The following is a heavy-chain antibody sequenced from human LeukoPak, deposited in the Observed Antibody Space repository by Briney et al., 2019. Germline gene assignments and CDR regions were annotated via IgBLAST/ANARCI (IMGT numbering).Heavy chain of an antibody. J-gene: IGHJ4*02. CDR3: AGRDYYDCTGYWNC. CDR1: GGSISSLNW. D-gene: IGHD3-22*01. Sequence: SETLSLTCAVSGGSISSLNWWSWVRQPPGKGLEWIGEVYHSGSSNYNPSLKSRVTISVDKSKNQFSLKLSSVTAADTAVYYCAGRDYYDCTGYWNCWGQGILVTVSS. V-gene: IGHV4-4*02. CDR2: VYHSGSS.